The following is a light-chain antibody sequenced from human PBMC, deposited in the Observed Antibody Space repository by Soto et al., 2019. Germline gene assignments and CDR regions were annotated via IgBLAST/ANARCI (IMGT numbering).Light chain of an antibody. Sequence: EIVLTQSPGALSLSPGERVALSCRASQTLSVSYLAWYQQKPGQAPRLLIYGASTRATGIPDRFSGSGSGTDFTLTISRLEPEDFAVYYCQQYNNWPRAFGQGTKVDIK. CDR3: QQYNNWPRA. CDR1: QTLSVSY. J-gene: IGKJ1*01. V-gene: IGKV3-20*01. CDR2: GAS.